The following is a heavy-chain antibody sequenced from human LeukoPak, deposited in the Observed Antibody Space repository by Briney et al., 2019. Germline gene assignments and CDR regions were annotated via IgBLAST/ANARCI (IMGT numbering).Heavy chain of an antibody. Sequence: SQTLSLTCTVSGGSISSGDYYWSWIRQPPGKGLEWIGYIYYSGSTYYNPSLKSRVTISVDTSKNQFSLKLSSVTAADTAVYYCARYIAAAGYYYYYYGMDVWGQGTTVPVSS. D-gene: IGHD6-13*01. J-gene: IGHJ6*02. CDR3: ARYIAAAGYYYYYYGMDV. V-gene: IGHV4-30-4*01. CDR2: IYYSGST. CDR1: GGSISSGDYY.